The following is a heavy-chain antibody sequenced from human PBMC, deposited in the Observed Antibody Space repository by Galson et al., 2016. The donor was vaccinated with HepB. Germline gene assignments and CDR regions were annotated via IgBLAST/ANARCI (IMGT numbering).Heavy chain of an antibody. CDR2: IGKSDDDI. V-gene: IGHV3-21*01. CDR3: AGYPYYYDSSGYSFGAFDI. J-gene: IGHJ3*02. D-gene: IGHD3-22*01. Sequence: SLRLSCAASGFTFSYSSMNWVRQAPGKGLEWVSSIGKSDDDIFYADSVKGRFTISRDNSKNTLFLQMNSLRVEDTAVYYCAGYPYYYDSSGYSFGAFDIWGQGTMVTVSS. CDR1: GFTFSYSS.